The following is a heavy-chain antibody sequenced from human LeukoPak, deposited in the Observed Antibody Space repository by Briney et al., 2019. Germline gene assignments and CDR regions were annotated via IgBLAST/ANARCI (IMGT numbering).Heavy chain of an antibody. J-gene: IGHJ6*02. V-gene: IGHV4-4*02. Sequence: PSGTLSLTCAVSGGSISSSNWWSWVRQPPGKGLEWIGEIYHSGSTNYNPSLKSRVTISVDKPKNQFSLKLSSVTAADTAVYYCAREMGGSYSYYYYGMDVWGQGTTVTVSS. CDR1: GGSISSSNW. D-gene: IGHD1-26*01. CDR2: IYHSGST. CDR3: AREMGGSYSYYYYGMDV.